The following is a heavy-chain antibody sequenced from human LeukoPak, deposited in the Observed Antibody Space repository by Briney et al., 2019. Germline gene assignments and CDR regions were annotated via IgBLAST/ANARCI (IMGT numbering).Heavy chain of an antibody. CDR2: IYYSGTT. J-gene: IGHJ4*02. CDR1: GGSISSSSYY. V-gene: IGHV4-39*01. Sequence: PSETLSLTCTVSGGSISSSSYYWGWIRQPPGKRLEWIGSIYYSGTTNYNPSLKSRVTISVDTSKNQFSLNLSSVTAADTALYYCARHSTTWYGDYWGQGTLVTVSS. D-gene: IGHD6-13*01. CDR3: ARHSTTWYGDY.